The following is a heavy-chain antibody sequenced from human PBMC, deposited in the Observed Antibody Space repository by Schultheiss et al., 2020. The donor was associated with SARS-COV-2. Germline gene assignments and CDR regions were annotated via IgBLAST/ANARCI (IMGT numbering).Heavy chain of an antibody. Sequence: SETLSLTCTVSGGSISSGGYYWSWIRQHPGKGLEWIGYIYYSGSTYYNPSLKSRVTISVDTSKNQFSLKLSSVTAADTAVYYRARLAARRGWFDPWGQGTLVTVSS. D-gene: IGHD6-6*01. V-gene: IGHV4-31*03. CDR1: GGSISSGGYY. CDR3: ARLAARRGWFDP. J-gene: IGHJ5*02. CDR2: IYYSGST.